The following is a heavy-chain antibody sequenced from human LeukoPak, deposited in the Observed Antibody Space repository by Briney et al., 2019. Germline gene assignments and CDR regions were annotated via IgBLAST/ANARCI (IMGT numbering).Heavy chain of an antibody. J-gene: IGHJ6*02. CDR1: GGPFSGYY. Sequence: SETLSLTCAVYGGPFSGYYWSWIRQPPGKGLEWIGEINHSGSTNYNPSLKSRVTISVDTSKNQFSLKLSSVTAADTAVYYCARHYYDSSGYYLYYYYGMDVWGQGTTVTVSS. CDR2: INHSGST. V-gene: IGHV4-34*01. D-gene: IGHD3-22*01. CDR3: ARHYYDSSGYYLYYYYGMDV.